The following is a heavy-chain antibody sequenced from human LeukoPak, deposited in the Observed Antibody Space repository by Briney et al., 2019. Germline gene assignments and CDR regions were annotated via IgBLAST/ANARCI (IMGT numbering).Heavy chain of an antibody. CDR1: GFTFKAYW. V-gene: IGHV3-7*01. CDR2: IQQDGSER. CDR3: ARLRYTYGENFDY. Sequence: GGSLRLSCEATGFTFKAYWMSWVRQAPGTGLEWVANIQQDGSERKYVDSVKGRFTISRDNARNSLYLEMNSLRAEDTAVYYCARLRYTYGENFDYWGQGTLVTVSS. D-gene: IGHD5-18*01. J-gene: IGHJ4*02.